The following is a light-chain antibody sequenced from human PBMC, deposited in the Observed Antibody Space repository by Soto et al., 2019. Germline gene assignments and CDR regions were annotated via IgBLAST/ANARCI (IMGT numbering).Light chain of an antibody. CDR3: QQYGSSIT. Sequence: ESVFAQFSGPPALSPGGRATLSCRASQSVSSYLAWYQQKPGQAPRLLIYGASTRATGIPARFSGSGSGTDFTLTISRLEPEDFAVYYCQQYGSSITFGQGTRLEIK. J-gene: IGKJ5*01. CDR1: QSVSSY. V-gene: IGKV3-20*01. CDR2: GAS.